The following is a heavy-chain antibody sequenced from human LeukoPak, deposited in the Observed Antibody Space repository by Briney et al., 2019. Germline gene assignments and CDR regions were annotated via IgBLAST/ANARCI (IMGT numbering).Heavy chain of an antibody. CDR2: INPNDNSI. J-gene: IGHJ4*02. D-gene: IGHD3-16*01. Sequence: ASVKVSCKASEDTFTRHYMHWVRQAPGQGLEWIGLINPNDNSIDYTQKLRGRVTVTRDRSTSTVYMELNSLRSDDTAVYYCVPRGDGGFDYWGQGTLVTVSS. V-gene: IGHV1-46*04. CDR1: EDTFTRHY. CDR3: VPRGDGGFDY.